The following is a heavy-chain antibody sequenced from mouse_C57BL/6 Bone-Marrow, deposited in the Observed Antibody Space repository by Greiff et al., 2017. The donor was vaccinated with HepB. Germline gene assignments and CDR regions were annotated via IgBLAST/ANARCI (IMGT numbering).Heavy chain of an antibody. CDR2: IYPSDSET. V-gene: IGHV1-61*01. CDR3: ARWGDGYYVFAY. D-gene: IGHD2-3*01. Sequence: QVQLQQPGAELVRPGSSVKLSCKASGYTFTSYWMDWVKQRPGQGLEWIGNIYPSDSETHYNQKFKDKATLTVDKSASTAYMQLSSLTSEDSAVYYCARWGDGYYVFAYWGQGTLVTVSA. J-gene: IGHJ3*01. CDR1: GYTFTSYW.